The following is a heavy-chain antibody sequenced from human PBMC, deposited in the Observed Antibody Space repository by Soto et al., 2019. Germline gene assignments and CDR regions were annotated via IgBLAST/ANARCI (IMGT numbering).Heavy chain of an antibody. CDR2: IIPIFGTA. CDR3: ASPGYCTNGVCYTNGMDV. Sequence: QVQLVQSGAEVKKPGSSVKVSCKASGGTFSSYAISWVRQAPGQGLEWMGGIIPIFGTANYAQKFQGRVTITADESTSTAYMELSSLRSDDTAVYYCASPGYCTNGVCYTNGMDVWGQGTTVTVSS. V-gene: IGHV1-69*01. J-gene: IGHJ6*02. D-gene: IGHD2-8*01. CDR1: GGTFSSYA.